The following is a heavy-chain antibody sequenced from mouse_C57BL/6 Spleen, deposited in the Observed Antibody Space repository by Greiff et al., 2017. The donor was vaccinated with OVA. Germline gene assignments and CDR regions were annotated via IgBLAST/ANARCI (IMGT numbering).Heavy chain of an antibody. CDR2: IWSGGST. CDR1: GFSLTSYG. D-gene: IGHD3-1*01. V-gene: IGHV2-2*01. Sequence: VQRVESGPGLVQPSQRLSITCTVSGFSLTSYGVHWVRQSPGKGLEWLGVIWSGGSTDYNAAFISRLSISKDNSKSQVFFKMNSLQADDTAIYYCARSDRDYYAMDYWGQGTSVTVSS. J-gene: IGHJ4*01. CDR3: ARSDRDYYAMDY.